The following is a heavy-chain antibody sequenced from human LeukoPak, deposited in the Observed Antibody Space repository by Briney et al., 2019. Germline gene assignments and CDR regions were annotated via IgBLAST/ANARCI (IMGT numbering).Heavy chain of an antibody. CDR1: GFTFSDYY. D-gene: IGHD5-18*01. CDR2: ISSSGSTI. J-gene: IGHJ6*02. Sequence: AGGSLRLSCAASGFTFSDYYMSWIRQAPGKGLEWVSYISSSGSTIYYADSVKGRFTISRDNAKNSLYLQMNSLRAEDTAVYYCARVGARGVDTAMVAYYYGMDVWGQGTTVTVSS. V-gene: IGHV3-11*01. CDR3: ARVGARGVDTAMVAYYYGMDV.